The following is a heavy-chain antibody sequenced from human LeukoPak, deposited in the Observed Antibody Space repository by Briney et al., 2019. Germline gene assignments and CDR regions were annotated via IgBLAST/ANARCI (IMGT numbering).Heavy chain of an antibody. J-gene: IGHJ6*03. Sequence: GASVKVSCKASGYTFTSYGISWVRQAPGQGLEWMGWINPNSGGTNYAQKFQGRVTMTRDTSISTAYMELSRLRSDDTAVYYCARAGNLLTGYYYYYYMDVWGKGTTVTVSS. CDR2: INPNSGGT. D-gene: IGHD3-9*01. V-gene: IGHV1-2*02. CDR3: ARAGNLLTGYYYYYYMDV. CDR1: GYTFTSYG.